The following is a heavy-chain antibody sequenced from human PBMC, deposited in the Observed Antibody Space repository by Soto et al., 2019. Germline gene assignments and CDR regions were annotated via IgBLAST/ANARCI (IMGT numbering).Heavy chain of an antibody. V-gene: IGHV3-13*01. D-gene: IGHD6-13*01. CDR3: ARAPMTAAGIRSAFDI. Sequence: GWSLRLSCASSVFTFISYDMHWVRQATGKGLEWVSAIGTAGDTYYPGSVKGRFTISRENAKNSLYLQMNSLRAGDTAVYYCARAPMTAAGIRSAFDIWGQGTMVTVSS. J-gene: IGHJ3*02. CDR2: IGTAGDT. CDR1: VFTFISYD.